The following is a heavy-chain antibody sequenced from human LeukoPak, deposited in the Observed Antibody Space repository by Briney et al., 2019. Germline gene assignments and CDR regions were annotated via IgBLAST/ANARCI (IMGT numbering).Heavy chain of an antibody. Sequence: GGSLRLSCAASGFTFSSYGMHWVRQAPGKGLEWVAVVSYDGSNKYYADSVKGRFTISRDNSRNTLYLQINSLRAEDTAVYHCAKDRSDWAVAGRSAFDIWGQGTMVTVSS. CDR1: GFTFSSYG. V-gene: IGHV3-30*18. CDR2: VSYDGSNK. D-gene: IGHD6-19*01. CDR3: AKDRSDWAVAGRSAFDI. J-gene: IGHJ3*02.